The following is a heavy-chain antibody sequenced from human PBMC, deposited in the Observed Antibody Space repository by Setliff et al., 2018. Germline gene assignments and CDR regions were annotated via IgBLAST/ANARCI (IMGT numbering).Heavy chain of an antibody. CDR2: IYTSWST. CDR3: ARMSGFLYMDV. D-gene: IGHD6-25*01. J-gene: IGHJ6*03. CDR1: GDSISSRRSY. Sequence: PSETLSLTCTVSGDSISSRRSYWCWFRQPAGNGLEWIGQIYTSWSTNYNPSLKSRVTISLDTSKNQFSLSLSSVTAADTAGYCCARMSGFLYMDVWGKGTTVTVSS. V-gene: IGHV4-61*09.